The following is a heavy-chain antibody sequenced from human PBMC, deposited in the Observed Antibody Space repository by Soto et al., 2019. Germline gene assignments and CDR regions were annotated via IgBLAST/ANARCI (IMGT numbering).Heavy chain of an antibody. V-gene: IGHV4-59*01. CDR2: IYYSGST. J-gene: IGHJ4*02. Sequence: PSETLSLTCTVSGGSISNYYWTWIRQPPGKGLEWIGYIYYSGSTNYNPSLKSRVTISVDTSKNQFSLKPSSVTAADTAVYYCARRYGYSFDYWGQGTLVTVSS. CDR1: GGSISNYY. D-gene: IGHD1-1*01. CDR3: ARRYGYSFDY.